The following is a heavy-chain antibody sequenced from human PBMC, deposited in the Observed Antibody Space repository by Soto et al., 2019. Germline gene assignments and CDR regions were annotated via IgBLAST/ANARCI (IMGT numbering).Heavy chain of an antibody. V-gene: IGHV1-69*13. CDR2: IIPIFGTA. CDR3: ARTSYGSGSYYNGYFDY. D-gene: IGHD3-10*01. Sequence: SVKVSCKASGGTFSSYAISWVRQAPGQGLEWMGGIIPIFGTANYAQKFQGRVTITANESTSTAYMELSSLRSEDTAVYYCARTSYGSGSYYNGYFDYWGQGTLVTVSS. J-gene: IGHJ4*02. CDR1: GGTFSSYA.